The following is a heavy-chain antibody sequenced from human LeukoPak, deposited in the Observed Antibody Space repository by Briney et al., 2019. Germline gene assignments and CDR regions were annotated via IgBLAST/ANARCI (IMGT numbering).Heavy chain of an antibody. CDR2: VYYTGSS. Sequence: ETSETLSLTCTVSGGSISRYFWTWIRQPLGKGLEWIGYVYYTGSSNYNPSLKSRVTISVDTSKNQFSLKLNSVTAADTAVYYCASLFNSRVDYWGQGTLVTVSS. D-gene: IGHD4-23*01. CDR3: ASLFNSRVDY. CDR1: GGSISRYF. J-gene: IGHJ4*02. V-gene: IGHV4-59*01.